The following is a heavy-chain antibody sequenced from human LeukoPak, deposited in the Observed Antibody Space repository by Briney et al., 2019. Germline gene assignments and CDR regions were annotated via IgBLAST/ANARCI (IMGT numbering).Heavy chain of an antibody. Sequence: GSLRLSCAASGFTFSGYWMSWVRQAPGKGLEWVGNIKQDGSEKYYVDSVKGRFTISRDNAKNSLYLQMNSLRAEDTAVYYCASEIRDAFDIWGQGTMVTVSS. CDR2: IKQDGSEK. J-gene: IGHJ3*02. CDR1: GFTFSGYW. V-gene: IGHV3-7*01. CDR3: ASEIRDAFDI.